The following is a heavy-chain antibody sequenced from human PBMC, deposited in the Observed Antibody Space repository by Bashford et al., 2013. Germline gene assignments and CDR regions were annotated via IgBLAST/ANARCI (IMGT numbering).Heavy chain of an antibody. J-gene: IGHJ2*01. CDR3: AKDWGSTSFWYCDL. CDR1: GGTFSSYA. CDR2: IIPIFGTA. Sequence: SVKVSCKASGGTFSSYAISWVRQAPGQGLEWMGGIIPIFGTANYAQKFQGRVTITADKSTSTAYMELSSLRNDDTAVYYCAKDWGSTSFWYCDLWGRGTLVTVSS. V-gene: IGHV1-69*06. D-gene: IGHD3-16*01.